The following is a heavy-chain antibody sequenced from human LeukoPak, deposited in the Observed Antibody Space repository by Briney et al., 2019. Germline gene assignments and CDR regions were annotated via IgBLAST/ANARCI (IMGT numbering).Heavy chain of an antibody. Sequence: SETLSRTCTVSGGSISSYYWSWIRPPPGKGLEWIGYIYYSGSTNYNPSLKSRVTISVDTSKNQFSLKLSSVTAADTAVYYCAREKYSSSSALDYFDYWGQGTLVTVSS. J-gene: IGHJ4*02. CDR2: IYYSGST. V-gene: IGHV4-59*01. CDR1: GGSISSYY. CDR3: AREKYSSSSALDYFDY. D-gene: IGHD6-6*01.